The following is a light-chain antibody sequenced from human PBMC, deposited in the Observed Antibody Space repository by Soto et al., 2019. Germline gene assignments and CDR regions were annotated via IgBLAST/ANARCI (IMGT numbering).Light chain of an antibody. CDR1: SSDVGGYNY. J-gene: IGLJ1*01. Sequence: QSVLTQPASVSGSPGQSITISCTGTSSDVGGYNYVSWYQQHPGKAPKLMIYDVSNRPSGVSNRFSGSKSGNTASLTISGLQAEDEADYYCSSYTSSSPYVFGTGP. V-gene: IGLV2-14*01. CDR3: SSYTSSSPYV. CDR2: DVS.